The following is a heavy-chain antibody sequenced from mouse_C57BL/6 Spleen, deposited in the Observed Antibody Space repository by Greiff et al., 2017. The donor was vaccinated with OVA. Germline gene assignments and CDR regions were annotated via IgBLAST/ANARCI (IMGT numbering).Heavy chain of an antibody. CDR2: IWRGGST. Sequence: QVHVKQSGPGLVQPSQSLSITCTVSGFSLTSYGVHWVRQSPGKGLEWLGVIWRGGSTDYNAAFMSRLSITKDNSKSQVFFKMNSLQADDTAIYYCAKERGLRPYYYAMDYWGQGTSVTVSS. CDR1: GFSLTSYG. J-gene: IGHJ4*01. V-gene: IGHV2-5*01. CDR3: AKERGLRPYYYAMDY. D-gene: IGHD2-4*01.